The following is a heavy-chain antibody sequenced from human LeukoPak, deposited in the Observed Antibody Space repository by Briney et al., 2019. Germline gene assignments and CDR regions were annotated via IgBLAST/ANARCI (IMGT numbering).Heavy chain of an antibody. CDR3: ASGSYRIFDC. CDR2: INHSGST. V-gene: IGHV4-34*01. J-gene: IGHJ4*02. D-gene: IGHD1-26*01. CDR1: GGSFSGYY. Sequence: SETLSLTCAVYGGSFSGYYWSWIRQPPGKGLEWIGEINHSGSTNYNPSLKSRVTISVDTSKNQFSLKLSSVTAADTAVYYCASGSYRIFDCWGQGTLVTVSS.